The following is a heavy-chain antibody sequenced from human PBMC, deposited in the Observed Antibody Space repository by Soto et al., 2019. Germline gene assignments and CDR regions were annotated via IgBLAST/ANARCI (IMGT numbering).Heavy chain of an antibody. Sequence: PSETLSLTCAVYGGSFSGYYWSWIRQPPGKGLEWIGEINHSGSTNYNPSLKSRVTISVDTSKNQFSLKLSSVTAADTAVYYCARASSRSSAAYYWGQGTLVTVSS. V-gene: IGHV4-34*01. CDR1: GGSFSGYY. D-gene: IGHD6-6*01. CDR3: ARASSRSSAAYY. J-gene: IGHJ4*02. CDR2: INHSGST.